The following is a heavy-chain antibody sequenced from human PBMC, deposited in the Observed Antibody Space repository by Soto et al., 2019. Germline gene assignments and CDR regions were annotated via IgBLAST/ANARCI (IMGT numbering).Heavy chain of an antibody. CDR2: LRGSGRPT. J-gene: IGHJ2*01. V-gene: IGHV3-23*01. D-gene: IGHD2-15*01. Sequence: GRGLEWVSALRGSGRPTYYDDSVKGRFTISRDNYKNTLYLQMNSLRADDTAVYFCVFFFKQKTAYEIPFRSRAFLLNRSSDL. CDR3: VFFFKQKTAYEIPFRSRAFLLNRSSDL.